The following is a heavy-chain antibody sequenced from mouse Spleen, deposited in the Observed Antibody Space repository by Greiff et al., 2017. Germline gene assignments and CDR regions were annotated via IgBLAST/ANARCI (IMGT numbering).Heavy chain of an antibody. CDR2: ISYDGSN. Sequence: VQLKESGPGLVKPSQSLSLTCSVTGYSITSGYYWKWIRQFPGNKLEWMGYISYDGSNNYNPSLKNRISITRDTSKNQFFLKLNSVTTEDTATYYCAREESWFAYWGQGTLVTVSA. V-gene: IGHV3-6*01. CDR1: GYSITSGYY. CDR3: AREESWFAY. J-gene: IGHJ3*01.